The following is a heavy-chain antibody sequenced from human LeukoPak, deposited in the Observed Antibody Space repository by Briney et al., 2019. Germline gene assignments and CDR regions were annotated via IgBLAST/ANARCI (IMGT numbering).Heavy chain of an antibody. D-gene: IGHD3-9*01. J-gene: IGHJ4*02. Sequence: GGSLRLSCAASGFTFSSYGMSWVRQAPGKGLEWVSAISGSGGSTYYADSVKGRFTISRDNSKNTLDLQMNSLRAEDTAVYYCAKDGEGYDILTGYYYFDYWGQGTLVTVSS. CDR3: AKDGEGYDILTGYYYFDY. CDR2: ISGSGGST. CDR1: GFTFSSYG. V-gene: IGHV3-23*01.